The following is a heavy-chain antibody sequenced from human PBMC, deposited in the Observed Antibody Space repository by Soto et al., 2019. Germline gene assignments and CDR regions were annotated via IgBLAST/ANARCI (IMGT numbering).Heavy chain of an antibody. J-gene: IGHJ4*02. CDR3: ARANCSSTSCYGFDY. CDR1: GYTFTGYY. Sequence: GASVKVSCKASGYTFTGYYMHWVRQAPGQGLEWMGWINPNSGGTNYAQKFQGWVTMTRDTSISTAYMELSRLRSDDTAVYYCARANCSSTSCYGFDYWGQGTLVTVSS. D-gene: IGHD2-2*01. V-gene: IGHV1-2*04. CDR2: INPNSGGT.